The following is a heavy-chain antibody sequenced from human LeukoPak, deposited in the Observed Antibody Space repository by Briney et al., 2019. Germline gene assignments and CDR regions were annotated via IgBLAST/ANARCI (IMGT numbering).Heavy chain of an antibody. CDR1: GFTFSSYS. V-gene: IGHV3-21*01. D-gene: IGHD3-10*01. Sequence: GGSLRLSCAASGFTFSSYSMNWVRQAPGKGLEWVSSISSSSSYIYYADSVKGRFTISRDNAKSSLYLQMNSLRAEDTAVYYCARETLWFGELLKDVWGQGTLVTVSS. CDR3: ARETLWFGELLKDV. J-gene: IGHJ4*02. CDR2: ISSSSSYI.